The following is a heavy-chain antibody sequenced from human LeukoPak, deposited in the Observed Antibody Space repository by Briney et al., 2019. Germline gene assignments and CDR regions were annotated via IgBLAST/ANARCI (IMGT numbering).Heavy chain of an antibody. CDR3: ARDLSGDSSHDY. V-gene: IGHV3-48*03. D-gene: IGHD3-22*01. J-gene: IGHJ4*02. CDR2: ISSDASAI. Sequence: GGSLRLSCAASGFTFSNYDMNWVRQAPGKGLEWVSYISSDASAIYYADSVKGRFTISRDNAKNSLYLQMNSLRAEDTAVYYCARDLSGDSSHDYWGQGTLVTVSS. CDR1: GFTFSNYD.